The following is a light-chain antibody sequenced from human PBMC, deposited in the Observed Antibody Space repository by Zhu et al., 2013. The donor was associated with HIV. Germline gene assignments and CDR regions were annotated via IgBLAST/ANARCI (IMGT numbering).Light chain of an antibody. CDR2: DAS. J-gene: IGKJ4*01. Sequence: EIVLTQSPATLSLSPGERATLSCRSSQNIGNSLAWYQQKLGQAPRLVIYDASTRATGIPARFSGSGSGTEFTLTISSLQSEDFAVYYCQQYGRSPLTFGGGTTVEIK. CDR1: QNIGNS. CDR3: QQYGRSPLT. V-gene: IGKV3D-15*01.